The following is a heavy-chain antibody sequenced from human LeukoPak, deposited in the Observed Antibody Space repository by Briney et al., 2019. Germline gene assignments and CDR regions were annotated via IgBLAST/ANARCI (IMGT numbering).Heavy chain of an antibody. CDR2: ISGSGGST. V-gene: IGHV3-23*01. CDR1: GFTFSSYG. D-gene: IGHD2-21*02. CDR3: AKGPVVVTAITHFDY. Sequence: GGSLRLSCAASGFTFSSYGMSWVRQAPGKGLEWVSAISGSGGSTYYADSVEGRFTISRDNSKNTLYLQMNSLRAEDTAVYYCAKGPVVVTAITHFDYWGQGTLVTVSS. J-gene: IGHJ4*02.